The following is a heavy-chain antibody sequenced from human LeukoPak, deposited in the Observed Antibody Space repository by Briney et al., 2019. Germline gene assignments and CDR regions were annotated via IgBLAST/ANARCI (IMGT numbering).Heavy chain of an antibody. D-gene: IGHD3-22*01. J-gene: IGHJ4*02. Sequence: SVKVSCKASGGTFSSYAISWVRQAPGQGLEWMGGIIPIFGTANYAQKFQGRVTITADESTSTAYMELSSLRSEDTAVYYCARGGKPHYYDSSGYLEPYFDYWGQGTLVTVSS. CDR1: GGTFSSYA. V-gene: IGHV1-69*01. CDR3: ARGGKPHYYDSSGYLEPYFDY. CDR2: IIPIFGTA.